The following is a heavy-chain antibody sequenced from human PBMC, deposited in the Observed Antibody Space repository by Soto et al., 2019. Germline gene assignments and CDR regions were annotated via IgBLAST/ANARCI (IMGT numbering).Heavy chain of an antibody. Sequence: SETLSLTCAVYGGSFSGYYWSWIRQPPGKGLEWIGEINHSGSTNYNPSLKSRVTISVDTSKNQFSLKLSSVTAADTAVYYCARGREGSDPYYYYYGMDVWGQGTTVTVS. CDR3: ARGREGSDPYYYYYGMDV. CDR1: GGSFSGYY. CDR2: INHSGST. J-gene: IGHJ6*02. V-gene: IGHV4-34*01.